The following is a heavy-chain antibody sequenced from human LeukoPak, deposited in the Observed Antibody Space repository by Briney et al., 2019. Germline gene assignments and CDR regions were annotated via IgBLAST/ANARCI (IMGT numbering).Heavy chain of an antibody. D-gene: IGHD3-10*01. V-gene: IGHV3-15*04. CDR2: IESKTDGGTT. J-gene: IGHJ4*02. CDR1: GFTFSNAW. Sequence: GGSLRLSCAASGFTFSNAWMSWVRQATGKGLEWVGRIESKTDGGTTDYAAPVNGRFTISRDDSKNTLYVQMNSLKTEDTAVYYCTTGPYDYGSGTYYHWGQGTLVTVSS. CDR3: TTGPYDYGSGTYYH.